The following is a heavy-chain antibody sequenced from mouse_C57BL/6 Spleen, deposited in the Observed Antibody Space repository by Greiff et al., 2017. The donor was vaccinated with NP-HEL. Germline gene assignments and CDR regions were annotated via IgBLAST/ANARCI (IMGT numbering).Heavy chain of an antibody. J-gene: IGHJ2*01. CDR3: ARGPSYGSSGNYFDY. CDR2: ISDGGSYT. V-gene: IGHV5-4*03. CDR1: GFTFSSYA. D-gene: IGHD1-1*01. Sequence: EVMLVESGGGLVKPGGSLKLSCAASGFTFSSYAMSWVRQTPEKRLEWVATISDGGSYTYYPDNVKGRFIISRDNAKNNLYLQMSHLKSEDTAMYYCARGPSYGSSGNYFDYWGQGTTLTVSS.